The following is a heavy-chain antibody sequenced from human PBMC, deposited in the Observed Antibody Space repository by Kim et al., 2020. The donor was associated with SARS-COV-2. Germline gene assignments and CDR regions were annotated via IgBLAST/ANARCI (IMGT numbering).Heavy chain of an antibody. CDR3: ARHRTPSSGWYLVYREAFIG. CDR1: GGSISSSSYY. Sequence: SETLSLTCTLSGGSISSSSYYWGWIRQPPGKGLEWIGSIYYSGSTYYNPSLKSRVTISVDTSKNQFSLKLSSVTAADTAVYYCARHRTPSSGWYLVYREAFIGWGQGTLVTVSS. V-gene: IGHV4-39*01. D-gene: IGHD6-19*01. J-gene: IGHJ4*02. CDR2: IYYSGST.